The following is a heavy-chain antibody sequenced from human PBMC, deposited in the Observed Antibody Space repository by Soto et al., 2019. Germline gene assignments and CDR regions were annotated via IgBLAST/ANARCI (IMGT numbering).Heavy chain of an antibody. CDR2: ITDVGST. Sequence: XTLSLPCAVSGGSFSSGSYFWTWIRQSPGKGLEWIWYITDVGSTNYNPSLNIRVTISADTTKNHFSLNLRYVTAADTAVYYCARQRVLPAHYFFDYWGQGIPGTVS. CDR1: GGSFSSGSYF. CDR3: ARQRVLPAHYFFDY. D-gene: IGHD6-25*01. J-gene: IGHJ4*02. V-gene: IGHV4-61*03.